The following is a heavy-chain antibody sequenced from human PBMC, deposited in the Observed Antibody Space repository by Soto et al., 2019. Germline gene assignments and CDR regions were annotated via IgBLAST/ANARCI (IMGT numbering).Heavy chain of an antibody. J-gene: IGHJ4*02. D-gene: IGHD6-19*01. CDR2: ISPRGDNI. Sequence: GGSLRLSCVASGFSLANFPMNWVRQTPGKGLEWISYISPRGDNIYYAESVKGRFTISRDNARNSLFLQMNSLRDEDAALYYCAKGPHTNIGWPYYFDSWGKGVQVTVS. CDR3: AKGPHTNIGWPYYFDS. V-gene: IGHV3-48*02. CDR1: GFSLANFP.